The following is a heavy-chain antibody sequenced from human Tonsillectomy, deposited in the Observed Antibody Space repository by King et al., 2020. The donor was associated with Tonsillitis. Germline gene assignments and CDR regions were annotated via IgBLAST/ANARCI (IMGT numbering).Heavy chain of an antibody. CDR3: AKIYCINSSCSRYYYYYGVDA. CDR2: IRYDGSKK. CDR1: GFTFSSYG. J-gene: IGHJ6*02. Sequence: VQLVESGGGVVQPGGSLRLSCAASGFTFSSYGMHWVRQAPGKGLEWVAFIRYDGSKKFYTDSVKGRFTISRDNSKNTMYLQMNSLRAEDTAVYYCAKIYCINSSCSRYYYYYGVDAWGQGTTVTVSS. D-gene: IGHD2-15*01. V-gene: IGHV3-30*02.